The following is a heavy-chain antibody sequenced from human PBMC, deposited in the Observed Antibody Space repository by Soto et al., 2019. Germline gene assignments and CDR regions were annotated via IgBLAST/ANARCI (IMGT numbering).Heavy chain of an antibody. D-gene: IGHD6-19*01. CDR1: GYTFTSYG. Sequence: QVQLVQSGAEVKKPGASVKVSCTASGYTFTSYGISWVRQAPGQGLEWMGWISAYYGNTNYAQKLQGRITMTTDTTTRTAYMELRSLRSEDTAVYYCARERTPAGRHFAYWGQGTLVPVSS. V-gene: IGHV1-18*01. CDR3: ARERTPAGRHFAY. CDR2: ISAYYGNT. J-gene: IGHJ4*02.